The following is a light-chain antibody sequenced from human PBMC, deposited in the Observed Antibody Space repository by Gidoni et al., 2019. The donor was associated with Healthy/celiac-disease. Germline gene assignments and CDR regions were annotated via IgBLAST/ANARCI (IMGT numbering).Light chain of an antibody. V-gene: IGLV2-14*01. CDR3: RSYTSSSTRV. Sequence: QSALTQPASVSGSPGQSITISCTGTSSDVGGYNYVSWYQQHPGKAPKLMIYDVSTRPAGVSNRVAGSKAGNTAFLTISGLQAEDEADYYCRSYTSSSTRVFGGGTKLTVL. J-gene: IGLJ2*01. CDR2: DVS. CDR1: SSDVGGYNY.